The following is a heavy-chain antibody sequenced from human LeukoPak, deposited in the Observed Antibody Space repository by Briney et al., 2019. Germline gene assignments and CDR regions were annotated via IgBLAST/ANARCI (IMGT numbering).Heavy chain of an antibody. Sequence: ASVKVSCKASGGTFSSYAISWVRQAPGQGLGWMGGIIPIFGTANYAQKFQGRVTITTDESTSTAYMELSSLRSEDTAVYYCARVVGATLTNWFDPWGQGTLVTVSS. CDR3: ARVVGATLTNWFDP. D-gene: IGHD1-26*01. CDR1: GGTFSSYA. CDR2: IIPIFGTA. J-gene: IGHJ5*02. V-gene: IGHV1-69*05.